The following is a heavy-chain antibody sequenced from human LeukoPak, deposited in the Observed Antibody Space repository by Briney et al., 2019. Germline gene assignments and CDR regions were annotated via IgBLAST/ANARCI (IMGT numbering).Heavy chain of an antibody. CDR2: VSSHGNDG. V-gene: IGHV3-30*17. J-gene: IGHJ4*02. D-gene: IGHD5-24*01. CDR3: TRDAYNFNDFDY. Sequence: GGSLRLSCAVSEFTFSNYAMHWVREPPGKGLEWVAVVSSHGNDGYYADSVRGRFTISRDNSKNTLYLQIDSLRLEDTAIYYCTRDAYNFNDFDYWGQGTLVTVSS. CDR1: EFTFSNYA.